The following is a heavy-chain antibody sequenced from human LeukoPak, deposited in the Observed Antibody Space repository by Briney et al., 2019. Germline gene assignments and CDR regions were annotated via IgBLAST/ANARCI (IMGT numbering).Heavy chain of an antibody. CDR2: ISAYNGNT. CDR1: GYTFTSYG. CDR3: ARGRGGSYYY. Sequence: GPVNVSCKASGYTFTSYGNIRERQAPRQGLEWMGWISAYNGNTNYAQKLQGRGTMTTDASTSTAYMELRSLRSDDTAVYYCARGRGGSYYYWGQGTLVTVSS. D-gene: IGHD1-26*01. V-gene: IGHV1-18*01. J-gene: IGHJ4*02.